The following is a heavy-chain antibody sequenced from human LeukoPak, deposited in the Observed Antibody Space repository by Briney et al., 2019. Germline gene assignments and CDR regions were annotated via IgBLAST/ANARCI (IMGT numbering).Heavy chain of an antibody. CDR1: GGSISSYY. V-gene: IGHV4-59*06. CDR2: IYYTGST. CDR3: ARRLNAFDI. Sequence: PSETLSLTCTVSGGSISSYYWSWIRQHPGKGLEWIGYIYYTGSTFYNPSLKSRVTMSVDTSKNQFSLRLNSVTAADTAVYYCARRLNAFDIWGQGTLVTVSS. J-gene: IGHJ3*02. D-gene: IGHD6-25*01.